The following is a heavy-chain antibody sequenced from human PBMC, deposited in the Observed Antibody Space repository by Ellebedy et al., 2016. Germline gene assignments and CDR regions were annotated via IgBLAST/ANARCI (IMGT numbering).Heavy chain of an antibody. CDR3: ARDPPPLATGGYDAFDI. CDR1: GYSISNGYY. V-gene: IGHV4-38-2*02. D-gene: IGHD7-27*01. J-gene: IGHJ3*02. Sequence: SETLSLTCTVSGYSISNGYYWGWIRQPPGRGLEWIGSMYPRGRAYYNPSLKGRVTISIDTSENQFSLKLSSVTAADTTVNYCARDPPPLATGGYDAFDIWGQGTMVTVSS. CDR2: MYPRGRA.